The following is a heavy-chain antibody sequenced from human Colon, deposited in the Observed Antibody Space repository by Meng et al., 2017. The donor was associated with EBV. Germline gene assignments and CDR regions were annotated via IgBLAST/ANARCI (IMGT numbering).Heavy chain of an antibody. CDR1: GGPISRTGTC. Sequence: QPPLRESGLGLVKPSETPSLACTVSGGPISRTGTCGGWIRQPPGKGLEWIGSQCHADDTYYNPSLMGRVTISVDTSKNQVSLKLTSVTAADTSIYYCARHTFSGNPGGIDSWGQGILVTVSS. CDR3: ARHTFSGNPGGIDS. CDR2: QCHADDT. J-gene: IGHJ4*02. D-gene: IGHD4-23*01. V-gene: IGHV4-39*01.